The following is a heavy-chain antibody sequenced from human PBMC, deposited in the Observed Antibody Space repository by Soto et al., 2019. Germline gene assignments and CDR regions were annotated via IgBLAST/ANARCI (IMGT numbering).Heavy chain of an antibody. Sequence: GGSLRLSCVASGFTFSSYGMHWFRQAPGKGLEWVAIISYDGSNTYYADSVKGRFTISRDNSKNSLYLQMNSLKTEDTAVYYCIREGYCSGGSCYSSYFDYWGQGTLVTVSS. V-gene: IGHV3-30*03. CDR3: IREGYCSGGSCYSSYFDY. D-gene: IGHD2-15*01. CDR1: GFTFSSYG. CDR2: ISYDGSNT. J-gene: IGHJ4*02.